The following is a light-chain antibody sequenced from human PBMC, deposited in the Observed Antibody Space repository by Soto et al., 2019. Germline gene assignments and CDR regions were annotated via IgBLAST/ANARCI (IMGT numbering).Light chain of an antibody. CDR1: NIESRS. J-gene: IGLJ1*01. CDR3: QVWDTSRTDHPLYV. Sequence: SYELTQPPSVSVAPGHTATITCGGDNIESRSVPWYQQKPGQAPVLVIYYDSDRPSGIPERFSGSNSGNTATLTISRVEAGDDADYYCQVWDTSRTDHPLYVFGTGTKLTVL. CDR2: YDS. V-gene: IGLV3-21*04.